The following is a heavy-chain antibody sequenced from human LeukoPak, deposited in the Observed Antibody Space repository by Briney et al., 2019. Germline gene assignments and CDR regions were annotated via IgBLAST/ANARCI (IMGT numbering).Heavy chain of an antibody. D-gene: IGHD1-7*01. CDR2: TYYGSKWHY. Sequence: SQTLSLTCAISGDSVSSDIAAWTWIRQSPSRGLELLGRTYYGSKWHYDYPASVKSRLTISSDPSKNQFSLHLDSVTPEDTAVYYCARDRGNGWNYPVDWGQGTLVTVSS. J-gene: IGHJ4*02. CDR3: ARDRGNGWNYPVD. CDR1: GDSVSSDIAA. V-gene: IGHV6-1*01.